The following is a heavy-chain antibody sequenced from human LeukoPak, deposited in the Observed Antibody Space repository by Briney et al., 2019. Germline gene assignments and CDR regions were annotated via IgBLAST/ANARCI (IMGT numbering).Heavy chain of an antibody. Sequence: SETLSLTCTVSGGSISSYYWSWIRQPPGKGLEWIGYIYYSGSTNYNPPLKSRVTISVDTSKNQFSLKLSSVTAADTAVYYCARDRYGSGSYYAPRWTDNWFDPWGQGTLVTVSS. J-gene: IGHJ5*02. CDR3: ARDRYGSGSYYAPRWTDNWFDP. D-gene: IGHD3-10*01. CDR1: GGSISSYY. V-gene: IGHV4-59*01. CDR2: IYYSGST.